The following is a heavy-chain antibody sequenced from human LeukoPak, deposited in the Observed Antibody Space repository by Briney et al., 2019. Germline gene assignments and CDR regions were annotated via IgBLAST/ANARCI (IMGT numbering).Heavy chain of an antibody. CDR1: GFTFDDYA. D-gene: IGHD3-16*01. V-gene: IGHV3-9*01. CDR2: ISWNRGSI. J-gene: IGHJ6*02. CDR3: ARGGLYYYYGMDV. Sequence: GGSLRLPCAASGFTFDDYAMHWVRQAPGKGLEWVSGISWNRGSIGYADSVKGRFTLSRDNAKNSLYLQMNSLRAEDTALYYCARGGLYYYYGMDVWGQGTTVTVSS.